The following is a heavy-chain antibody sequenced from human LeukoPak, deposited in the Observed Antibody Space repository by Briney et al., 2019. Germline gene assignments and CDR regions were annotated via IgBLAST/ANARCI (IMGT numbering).Heavy chain of an antibody. D-gene: IGHD2-2*01. CDR3: ARGPPAGVYYFFYMDV. CDR1: GYTFGDYI. J-gene: IGHJ6*03. Sequence: ASVKVSCTASGYTFGDYIITWVRQAPGRGLEWMGWISAYDSNINLAQSLQGRVTITTDTSTTTAYMQLGSLRSDDTAVYYCARGPPAGVYYFFYMDVWGEGTTVTVSS. CDR2: ISAYDSNI. V-gene: IGHV1-18*01.